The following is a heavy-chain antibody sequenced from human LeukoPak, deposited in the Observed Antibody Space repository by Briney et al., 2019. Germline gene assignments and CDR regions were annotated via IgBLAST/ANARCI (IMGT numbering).Heavy chain of an antibody. V-gene: IGHV5-51*01. CDR3: ARHNGYNWNMYYYMDV. CDR2: IYPGDAET. Sequence: GESLNTSCQGSGYRFTSYWTGWVPQIPGKGLGWMGIIYPGDAETTYSPPFQGQVTISADKSISTAYLQWSSLKASDTAMYYCARHNGYNWNMYYYMDVWGKGTTVTVSS. D-gene: IGHD1-20*01. J-gene: IGHJ6*03. CDR1: GYRFTSYW.